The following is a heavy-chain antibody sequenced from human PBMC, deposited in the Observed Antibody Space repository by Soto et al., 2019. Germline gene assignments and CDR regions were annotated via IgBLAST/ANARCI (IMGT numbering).Heavy chain of an antibody. CDR1: GGSISSGGYS. CDR2: MYHSGST. D-gene: IGHD3-22*01. Sequence: PSETLSLTCAVSGGSISSGGYSWSWIRQPPGKGLEWIGYMYHSGSTYYNPSLKSRVTISVDTSKNQFSLKLSSVTAADTAVYYCASQHYYDSSGYYVVYWGQGTLVTVSS. J-gene: IGHJ4*02. V-gene: IGHV4-30-2*03. CDR3: ASQHYYDSSGYYVVY.